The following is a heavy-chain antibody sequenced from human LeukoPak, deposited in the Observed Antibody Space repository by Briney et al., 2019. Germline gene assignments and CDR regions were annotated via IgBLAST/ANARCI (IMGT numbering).Heavy chain of an antibody. CDR1: RFTFSSYG. J-gene: IGHJ4*02. CDR2: IRYEGGNK. CDR3: ARDQRYGDYWSGFDY. Sequence: GRSLRLSCAATRFTFSSYGMHWVRQAPGKGLEWVAVIRYEGGNKYYADSVKGRFAISRDNSKNTLYLQMNSLRAEDTAVYYCARDQRYGDYWSGFDYWGQGTLGTVSS. D-gene: IGHD4-17*01. V-gene: IGHV3-33*01.